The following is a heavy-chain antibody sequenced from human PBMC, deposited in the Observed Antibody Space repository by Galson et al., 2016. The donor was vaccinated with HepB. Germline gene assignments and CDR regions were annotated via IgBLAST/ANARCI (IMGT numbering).Heavy chain of an antibody. CDR2: INPSGGST. J-gene: IGHJ4*02. D-gene: IGHD6-19*01. CDR3: ARDRGSSCYRESDY. V-gene: IGHV1-46*01. Sequence: SVKVSCKASGYTFIHYYMHWVRQAPGQGLEWVGIINPSGGSTSYAQKVQNRVTMTTDTSTSTVYMELRGLRSEDTAVYYWARDRGSSCYRESDYWGQGTLVTVSS. CDR1: GYTFIHYY.